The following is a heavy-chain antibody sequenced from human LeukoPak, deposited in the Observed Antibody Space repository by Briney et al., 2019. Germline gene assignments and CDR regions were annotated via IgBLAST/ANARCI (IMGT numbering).Heavy chain of an antibody. CDR3: AGVMVRGVIILFDY. J-gene: IGHJ4*02. CDR2: IYTSGST. Sequence: SETLSLTCTVSGGSISSYYWSWIRQPAGKGLEWIGRIYTSGSTNYNPSLKSRVTMSVDTSKNQFSLKLSSVTAADTAVYYCAGVMVRGVIILFDYWGQGTLVTVSS. D-gene: IGHD3-10*01. CDR1: GGSISSYY. V-gene: IGHV4-4*07.